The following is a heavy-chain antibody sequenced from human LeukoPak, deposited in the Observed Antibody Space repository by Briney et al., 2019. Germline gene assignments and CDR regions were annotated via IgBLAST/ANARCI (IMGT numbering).Heavy chain of an antibody. V-gene: IGHV4-59*01. CDR1: GGSISSYY. CDR2: IYYSGST. CDR3: GRGCSRNSCLKNWFAP. Sequence: SEALSLTCNVSGGSISSYYWSWVRQPPGKGLEWIGNIYYSGSTNYNPSLKSRVIISVDTSKNQLSLKLSSVTAADTAVYYCGRGCSRNSCLKNWFAPGDRETLVTVSS. J-gene: IGHJ5*02. D-gene: IGHD2-2*01.